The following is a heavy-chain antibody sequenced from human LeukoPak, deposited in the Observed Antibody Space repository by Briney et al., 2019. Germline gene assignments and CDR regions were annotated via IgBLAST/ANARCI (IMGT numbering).Heavy chain of an antibody. CDR3: ARLAVAGTFQLFDY. Sequence: GGSLRLSCAASGFTFSSYSMNWVRQAPGKGLEWVSSISSSGSYIYYADSVKGRFTISRDNAKNSLYLQMNSLRAEDTAVYYCARLAVAGTFQLFDYWGQGTPVTVSS. CDR1: GFTFSSYS. V-gene: IGHV3-21*01. D-gene: IGHD6-19*01. CDR2: ISSSGSYI. J-gene: IGHJ4*02.